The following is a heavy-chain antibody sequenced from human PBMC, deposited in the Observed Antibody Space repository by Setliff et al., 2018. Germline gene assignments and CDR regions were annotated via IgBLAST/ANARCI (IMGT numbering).Heavy chain of an antibody. CDR2: IRYDGSNK. D-gene: IGHD5-12*01. J-gene: IGHJ6*02. Sequence: PGGSLRLSCAASGFTFSRYGMHWVRQAPGKGLEWVAFIRYDGSNKYYADSVKGRFTISRDNSKNTLYLQMNSLRAEDTAVYYCAKDGGEMATSTIYYYYGMDVWGQGTTVTVSS. CDR3: AKDGGEMATSTIYYYYGMDV. CDR1: GFTFSRYG. V-gene: IGHV3-30*02.